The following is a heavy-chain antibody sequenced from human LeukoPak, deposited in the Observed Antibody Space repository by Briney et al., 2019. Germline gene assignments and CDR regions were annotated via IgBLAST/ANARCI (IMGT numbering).Heavy chain of an antibody. CDR2: ISSSSSYI. J-gene: IGHJ4*02. V-gene: IGHV3-21*01. Sequence: KPGGSLRLSCAASGFTFSSYSMNWVRQAPGKGLEWVSSISSSSSYIYYADSVKGRFTISRDNAKNSLYLQVNSLRAEDTAVYYCARDECSTSCYPAYWGQGTLVTVSS. CDR3: ARDECSTSCYPAY. CDR1: GFTFSSYS. D-gene: IGHD2-2*01.